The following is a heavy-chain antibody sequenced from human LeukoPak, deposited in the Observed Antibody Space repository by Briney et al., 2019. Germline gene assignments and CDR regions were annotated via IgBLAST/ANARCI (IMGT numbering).Heavy chain of an antibody. V-gene: IGHV3-43*02. J-gene: IGHJ6*02. D-gene: IGHD3-10*01. CDR2: IRGGGGST. CDR1: GFTSDDYA. CDR3: AKDSGDRNYHYYGMDV. Sequence: GGSLRLSCAASGFTSDDYAMHWVRQAPGKGLEWVSLIRGGGGSTYYADSVKGRFTISRDNSKNSLFLQMNSLRTEDTALYYCAKDSGDRNYHYYGMDVWGQGTTVTVSS.